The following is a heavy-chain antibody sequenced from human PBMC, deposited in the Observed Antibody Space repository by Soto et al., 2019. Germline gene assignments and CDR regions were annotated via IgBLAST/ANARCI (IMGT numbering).Heavy chain of an antibody. V-gene: IGHV4-31*03. CDR2: NYYSGIT. CDR1: GGSISSGGYY. CDR3: ARGSSIAGLYYGMDV. Sequence: PSETLSLTCTVSGGSISSGGYYWTWIRQHPGKGLEWIGYNYYSGITYYNPSLKSRVTISLDTSMNQFSLKLSSVTAADTAVYYCARGSSIAGLYYGMDVWGQGTMVT. D-gene: IGHD6-6*01. J-gene: IGHJ6*02.